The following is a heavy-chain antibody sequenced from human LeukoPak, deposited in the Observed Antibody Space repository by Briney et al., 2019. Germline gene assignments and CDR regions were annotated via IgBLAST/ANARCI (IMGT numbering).Heavy chain of an antibody. CDR1: GGSISSYY. CDR3: ARQTGSGLFILP. Sequence: SETLSLTCTVSGGSISSYYWNWIRQPAGKGLEWIGRIYTSGSTNYNPSLKSRVTISVDKSKNQFSLKLSSVTAADTALYYCARQTGSGLFILPGGQGTLVSVSS. D-gene: IGHD3/OR15-3a*01. V-gene: IGHV4-4*07. CDR2: IYTSGST. J-gene: IGHJ4*02.